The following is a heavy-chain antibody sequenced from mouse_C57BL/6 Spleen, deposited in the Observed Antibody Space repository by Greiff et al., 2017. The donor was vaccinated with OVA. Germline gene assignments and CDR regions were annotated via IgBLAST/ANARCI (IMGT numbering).Heavy chain of an antibody. CDR1: GFTFSSYA. CDR3: ARERGDFDY. V-gene: IGHV5-4*01. Sequence: EVKLEESGGGLVKPGGSLKLSCAASGFTFSSYAMSWVRQTPEKRLEWVATISDGGSYTYYPDNVKGRFTISRDNAKNNLYLQMSQLKSEDTAMYYCARERGDFDYWGQGTTLTVSS. CDR2: ISDGGSYT. J-gene: IGHJ2*01.